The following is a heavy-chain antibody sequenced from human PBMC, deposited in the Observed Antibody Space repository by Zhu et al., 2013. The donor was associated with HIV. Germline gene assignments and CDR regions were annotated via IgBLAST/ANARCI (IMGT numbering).Heavy chain of an antibody. CDR1: GYTFTGYY. CDR2: INPNSGGT. J-gene: IGHJ5*02. V-gene: IGHV1-2*02. CDR3: ARDPSLWFGDGWFDP. D-gene: IGHD3-10*01. Sequence: QVQLVQSGAEVKKPGASVKVSCKASGYTFTGYYMHWVRQAPGQGLEWMGWINPNSGGTNYAQKFQGRVTMTRDTSISTAYMELSRLRSDDTAVYYCARDPSLWFGDGWFDPWGQGTLVTVSS.